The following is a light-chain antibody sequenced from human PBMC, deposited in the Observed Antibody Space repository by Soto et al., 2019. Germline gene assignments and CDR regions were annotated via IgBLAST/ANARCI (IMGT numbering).Light chain of an antibody. CDR1: QSISSW. CDR2: DAS. J-gene: IGKJ2*01. V-gene: IGKV1-5*01. CDR3: QQYTNYPYT. Sequence: DIPMTQSPSTLSASVGDRVTITCRASQSISSWLAWYQQKPGKAPKFLIYDASSLESGVPSRFSGSGSGTEFTLTISSLQPDDFATYYCQQYTNYPYTFGQGTKLEIK.